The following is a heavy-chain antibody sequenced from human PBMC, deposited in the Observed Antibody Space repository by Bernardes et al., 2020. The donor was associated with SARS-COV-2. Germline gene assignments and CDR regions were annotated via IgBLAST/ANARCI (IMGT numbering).Heavy chain of an antibody. CDR3: ARLEVYGGYSGYFDY. J-gene: IGHJ4*02. D-gene: IGHD3-22*01. V-gene: IGHV5-51*01. CDR2: IYPGDSDT. CDR1: GYDFTGYW. Sequence: GESLKISCKGSGYDFTGYWIGWVRQMPGKGLEWMGIIYPGDSDTKYSPSLQGQVTISADKSINTAYLQWGRLKASDTAIYYCARLEVYGGYSGYFDYWGRGTLVTVSS.